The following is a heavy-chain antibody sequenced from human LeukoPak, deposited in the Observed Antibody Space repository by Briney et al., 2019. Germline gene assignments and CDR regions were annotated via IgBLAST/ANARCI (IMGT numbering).Heavy chain of an antibody. CDR3: ARVGGITTVNNAAFDI. V-gene: IGHV4-59*01. CDR2: MYHYGGT. Sequence: SETLSLTCSVSGGSINSDYWNWLRQPPGKGLEWIGYMYHYGGTNYNPSLKSRVTISIDKPKKQFSLKLISVTAADTAIYYCARVGGITTVNNAAFDIWGQGTMVTVSS. D-gene: IGHD4-11*01. J-gene: IGHJ3*02. CDR1: GGSINSDY.